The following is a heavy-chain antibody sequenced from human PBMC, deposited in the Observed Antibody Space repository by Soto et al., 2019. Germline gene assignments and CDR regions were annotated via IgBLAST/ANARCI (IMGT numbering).Heavy chain of an antibody. CDR2: ISTDGTEK. CDR3: ARRGPGTYFDY. Sequence: GGSLRLSCVASGFTFSSYVIHWVRQAPGKGLEWVALISTDGTEKHYPGSVRGRFTISRDNSKNTLYLQMNSLRTEDTAVYYCARRGPGTYFDYWGQGTLVTVSS. CDR1: GFTFSSYV. D-gene: IGHD6-13*01. V-gene: IGHV3-30*14. J-gene: IGHJ4*02.